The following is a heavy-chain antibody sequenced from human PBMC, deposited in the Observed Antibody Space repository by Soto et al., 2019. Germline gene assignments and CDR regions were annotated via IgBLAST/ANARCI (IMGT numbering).Heavy chain of an antibody. CDR2: IIPIFGPA. J-gene: IGHJ6*02. D-gene: IGHD6-13*01. CDR1: GGTFSSYA. V-gene: IGHV1-69*13. Sequence: SVKVSCKASGGTFSSYAISWVRQAPGQGLEWMGGIIPIFGPANYAQKFQGRVTITADESTSTAYMELSSLRSEDTAVYYCANILPQTYSSKAVAAPWGYYYYGMDVWGQGTTVTVSS. CDR3: ANILPQTYSSKAVAAPWGYYYYGMDV.